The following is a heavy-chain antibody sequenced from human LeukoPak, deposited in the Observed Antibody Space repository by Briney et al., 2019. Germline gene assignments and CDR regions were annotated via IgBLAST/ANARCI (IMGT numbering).Heavy chain of an antibody. CDR1: GFTFSSYG. CDR3: AKAARLVMDC. D-gene: IGHD6-19*01. V-gene: IGHV3-33*03. Sequence: SGRSLRLSCAAAGFTFSSYGMRWVRQAPGKWLEWLAVIWYDGSNKYYAHSVKGRFTISREKSKNTVYLKMNSLRAEETAVYYCAKAARLVMDCWGQGTLVTVSS. J-gene: IGHJ4*02. CDR2: IWYDGSNK.